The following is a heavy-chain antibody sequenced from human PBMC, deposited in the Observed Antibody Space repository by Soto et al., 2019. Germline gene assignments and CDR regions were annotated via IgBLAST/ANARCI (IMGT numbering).Heavy chain of an antibody. CDR3: ARIAEAVAGSAFDI. D-gene: IGHD6-19*01. CDR1: GYTFTGYG. Sequence: GASVKVSCKASGYTFTGYGISWVRQAPGQGLEWMGWISAYNGNTNYAQKLQGRVTMTTDTSTSTAYMELRSLRSDDTAVYYCARIAEAVAGSAFDIWGQGTMVTVSS. J-gene: IGHJ3*02. CDR2: ISAYNGNT. V-gene: IGHV1-18*01.